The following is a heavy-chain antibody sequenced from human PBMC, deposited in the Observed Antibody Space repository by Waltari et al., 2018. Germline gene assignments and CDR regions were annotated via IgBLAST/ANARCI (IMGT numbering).Heavy chain of an antibody. J-gene: IGHJ4*02. V-gene: IGHV4-59*01. CDR3: ARGDPRIQLWFDY. Sequence: QVQLQESGPGLVKPSETLSLTCTVPGGPISSYYWSWIRQPPGKGLEWIGYIYYSGSTNYNPSLKSRVTISVDTSKNQFSLKLSSVTAADTAVYYCARGDPRIQLWFDYWGQGTLVTVSS. CDR2: IYYSGST. CDR1: GGPISSYY. D-gene: IGHD5-18*01.